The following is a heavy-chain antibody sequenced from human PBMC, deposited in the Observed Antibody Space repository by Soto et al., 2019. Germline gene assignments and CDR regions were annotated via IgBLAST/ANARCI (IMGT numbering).Heavy chain of an antibody. CDR2: IDNAGTDS. CDR1: GFTLSGRS. J-gene: IGHJ6*04. CDR3: ARGWFGPDV. D-gene: IGHD3-10*01. Sequence: EVQLVESGGGLVQPGGSLRLSCAASGFTLSGRSMHWVRQAPGKGLVWVSGIDNAGTDSTYADSVKGRFTSSRDNAKNMLYLQMNIHRLESTSVYYCARGWFGPDVWGKGTTVTVSS. V-gene: IGHV3-74*01.